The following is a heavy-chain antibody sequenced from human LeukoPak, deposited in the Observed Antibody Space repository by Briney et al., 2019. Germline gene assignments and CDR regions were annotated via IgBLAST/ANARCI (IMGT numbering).Heavy chain of an antibody. D-gene: IGHD3-22*01. CDR1: GFTFSSYA. CDR2: ISYDGANK. V-gene: IGHV3-30-3*01. Sequence: GGSLRLSCAASGFTFSSYAMHWVRQAPGKGLEWVSVISYDGANKYYADSVKGRFTISRDNSKNTLYLQMNSLRVEDTAVYYCARDRGSGYYYEGAFDIWGQGTMVTVSS. J-gene: IGHJ3*02. CDR3: ARDRGSGYYYEGAFDI.